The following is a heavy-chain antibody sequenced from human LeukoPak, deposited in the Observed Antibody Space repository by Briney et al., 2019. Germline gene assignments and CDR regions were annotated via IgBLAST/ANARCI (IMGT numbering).Heavy chain of an antibody. Sequence: ASVKVSCKASGYTFTSYGVSWVRQAPGQGLEWMGWISAYNGNTNHAQKFQDGVTMTTDTSTRTAYMEVRSLRSDDTAVYYCARADEGAPLDYWGQGTLVTVSS. V-gene: IGHV1-18*01. CDR3: ARADEGAPLDY. CDR1: GYTFTSYG. J-gene: IGHJ4*02. D-gene: IGHD1-26*01. CDR2: ISAYNGNT.